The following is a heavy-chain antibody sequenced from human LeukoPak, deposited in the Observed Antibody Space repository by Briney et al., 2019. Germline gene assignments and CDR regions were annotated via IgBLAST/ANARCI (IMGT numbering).Heavy chain of an antibody. Sequence: GRSLRLSCAASGFTFSNFGMHWVRQAPGKGLEWVVLIWYDGSNKYYADSVKGRFTISRDNSKNTLYLQMNSLRAEDTAVYYCARDNYAGYGLGYWGQGTLVTVSS. J-gene: IGHJ4*02. CDR2: IWYDGSNK. V-gene: IGHV3-33*01. D-gene: IGHD2-2*01. CDR1: GFTFSNFG. CDR3: ARDNYAGYGLGY.